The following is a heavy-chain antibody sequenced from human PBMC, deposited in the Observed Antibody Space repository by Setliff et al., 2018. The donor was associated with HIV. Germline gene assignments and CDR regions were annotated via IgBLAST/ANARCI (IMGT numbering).Heavy chain of an antibody. CDR3: ARDPLQLEQLGWFDP. V-gene: IGHV3-66*01. CDR1: GFTVSSNY. D-gene: IGHD1-1*01. CDR2: IYSGGST. J-gene: IGHJ5*02. Sequence: PGGSLRLSCAASGFTVSSNYMSWVRQAPGKGLEWVSVIYSGGSTYYADSVKGRFTISRDNAKNTLYLQMNSLRAEDTAVYYCARDPLQLEQLGWFDPWGQGALVTVSS.